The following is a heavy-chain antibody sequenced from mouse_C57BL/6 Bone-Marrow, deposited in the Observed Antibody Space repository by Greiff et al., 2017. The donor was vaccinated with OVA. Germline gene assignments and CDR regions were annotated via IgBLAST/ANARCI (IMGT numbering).Heavy chain of an antibody. CDR3: ARHKRYAMDY. J-gene: IGHJ4*01. V-gene: IGHV5-12*01. CDR2: ISTGGGST. Sequence: EVQRVESGGGLVPPGGSLKLSCAASGFPFRDYYMSWVRQTPEKRLALVAYISTGGGSTYYPSPVKGRFTISRDNAKNNLYLQMSRLKSEDTAMYYCARHKRYAMDYWGQGTSVTVSS. CDR1: GFPFRDYY.